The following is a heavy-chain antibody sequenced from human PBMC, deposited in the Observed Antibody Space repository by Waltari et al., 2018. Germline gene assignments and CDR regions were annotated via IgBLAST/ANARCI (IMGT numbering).Heavy chain of an antibody. J-gene: IGHJ4*02. V-gene: IGHV3-49*03. CDR2: IRSKANGETT. Sequence: GESGGGLVQPGRSLRLSCTASGFTFGDYGLNWSRQAPGKGLEWVGFIRSKANGETTDYAASVKGRFSISRDDSKSIAYLQMNSLKVEDTAVYYCTRASSNIVVVTRHFDYWGQGTLVTVSS. D-gene: IGHD2-21*02. CDR1: GFTFGDYG. CDR3: TRASSNIVVVTRHFDY.